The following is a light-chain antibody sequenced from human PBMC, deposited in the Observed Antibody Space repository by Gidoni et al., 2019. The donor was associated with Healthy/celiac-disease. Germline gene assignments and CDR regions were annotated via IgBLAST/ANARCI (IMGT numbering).Light chain of an antibody. CDR2: QDS. J-gene: IGLJ2*01. CDR3: QAWDSSTVV. V-gene: IGLV3-1*01. CDR1: KLGDKY. Sequence: SYGLTHHPSLSFSPGQTASITCSGDKLGDKYACWYQQKPGQSPVLVIYQDSKRPSGIPERFSGSNSGNTATLTISGTQAMDEADYYCQAWDSSTVVFGGGTKLTVL.